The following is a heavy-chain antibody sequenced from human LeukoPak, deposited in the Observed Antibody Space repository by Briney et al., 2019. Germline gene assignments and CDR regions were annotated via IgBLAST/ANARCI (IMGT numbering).Heavy chain of an antibody. J-gene: IGHJ5*02. D-gene: IGHD2-2*01. CDR2: INSDGSST. Sequence: QPGGSLRLSCGASGFTFSSYWMHWVRQAPGKGLVWVSRINSDGSSTSYADSVEGRFTISRDNAKNKLYLQMNSLRAEDTAVYYCARDRGCSSTSCYENWFDPWGQGTLVTVSS. CDR1: GFTFSSYW. CDR3: ARDRGCSSTSCYENWFDP. V-gene: IGHV3-74*01.